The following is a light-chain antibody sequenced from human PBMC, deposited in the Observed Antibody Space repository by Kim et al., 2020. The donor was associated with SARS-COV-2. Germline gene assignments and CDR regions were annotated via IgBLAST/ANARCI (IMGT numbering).Light chain of an antibody. Sequence: SYELTQPPSVSVAPGKTATITFGGDAIGSESVHWYQQKPGQAPVVIMYYDRDRPSGIPERFSGSNSGNTATLTISRVEAGDEADYFCQVWDINTDQGVFGGGTKLTVL. CDR1: AIGSES. J-gene: IGLJ3*02. V-gene: IGLV3-21*04. CDR3: QVWDINTDQGV. CDR2: YDR.